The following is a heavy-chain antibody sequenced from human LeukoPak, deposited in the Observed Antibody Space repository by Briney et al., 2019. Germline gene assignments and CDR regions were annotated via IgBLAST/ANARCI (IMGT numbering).Heavy chain of an antibody. Sequence: GSLRLSCAASGFTFSSYSMNWVRQAPGKGLEWVSYISSSSSTIYYADSVKGRFTISRDNAKNSLYLQMNSLRAEDTAVYYCARDNGYPRGLYIDYWGQGTLVTVSS. CDR3: ARDNGYPRGLYIDY. J-gene: IGHJ4*02. V-gene: IGHV3-48*04. D-gene: IGHD2-8*01. CDR1: GFTFSSYS. CDR2: ISSSSSTI.